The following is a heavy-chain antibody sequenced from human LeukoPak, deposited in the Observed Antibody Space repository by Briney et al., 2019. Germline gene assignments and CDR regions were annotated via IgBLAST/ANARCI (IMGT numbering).Heavy chain of an antibody. CDR3: ACYNWNEKILC. CDR1: GCTFTSYQ. V-gene: IGHV1-46*01. CDR2: INPSCCST. Sequence: ASVNVSFKASGCTFTSYQLHGVRQPPAQELEWMGIINPSCCSTNYAQKFQGRVTMNSDTITSTAYMELSSLRSEDTAVYYCACYNWNEKILCWGQGTLFTVS. D-gene: IGHD1-20*01. J-gene: IGHJ4*02.